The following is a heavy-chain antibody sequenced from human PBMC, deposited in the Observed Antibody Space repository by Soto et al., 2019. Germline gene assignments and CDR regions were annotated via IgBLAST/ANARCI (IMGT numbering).Heavy chain of an antibody. CDR2: ISGSGGST. Sequence: EVQLLESGGGLVQPGGSLRLSCAASGFTFSSYAMSWVRQAPGKGLEWVSAISGSGGSTYYADSVKGRFTISRDNSKNTLYLQMNSLRAEDTAVYYCVKEDREYGSGITFFDYWGQGTLVTVSS. CDR1: GFTFSSYA. V-gene: IGHV3-23*01. D-gene: IGHD3-10*01. CDR3: VKEDREYGSGITFFDY. J-gene: IGHJ4*02.